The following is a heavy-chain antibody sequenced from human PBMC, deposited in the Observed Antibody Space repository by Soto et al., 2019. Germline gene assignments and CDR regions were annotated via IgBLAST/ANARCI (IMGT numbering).Heavy chain of an antibody. CDR2: ISGSGGST. CDR3: ATISKDGMDV. D-gene: IGHD4-4*01. J-gene: IGHJ6*02. V-gene: IGHV3-23*01. CDR1: GLTFSSYA. Sequence: PGGSLRLSCAASGLTFSSYAMIRVRQAPGKGLEWVSAISGSGGSTYYADSVKGRFTISRDNSKNTLYLQMNSLRAEDAAVYYCATISKDGMDVWGQGTTVTVSS.